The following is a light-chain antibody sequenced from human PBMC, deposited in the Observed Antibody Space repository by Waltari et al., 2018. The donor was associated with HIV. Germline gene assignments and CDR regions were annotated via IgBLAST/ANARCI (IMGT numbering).Light chain of an antibody. V-gene: IGLV2-8*01. CDR3: SSYAGSGNLLL. CDR1: SNDLGPYNY. J-gene: IGLJ6*01. Sequence: QSALTQPPAPSGSPGQSVTISCTGTSNDLGPYNYVSWFQQYPDQAPRLLIYEANKRPSGVPGRFSGSKSGNTASLTVSGLQAEDEADYYCSSYAGSGNLLLFGGGTKVTVL. CDR2: EAN.